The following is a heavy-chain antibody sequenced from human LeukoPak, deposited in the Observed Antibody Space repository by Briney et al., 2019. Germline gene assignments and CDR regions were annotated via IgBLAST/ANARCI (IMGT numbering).Heavy chain of an antibody. Sequence: SETLSLTCTVSGGSISSYYWSWVRQPPGKGLEWIGYIYYSGTTNYNPSLKSRVTILVDTSKNQFSLNLSSVTAADTAVYYCARRGIGAAGYDYWGQGTLVTVSS. V-gene: IGHV4-59*08. CDR3: ARRGIGAAGYDY. D-gene: IGHD6-13*01. CDR1: GGSISSYY. CDR2: IYYSGTT. J-gene: IGHJ4*02.